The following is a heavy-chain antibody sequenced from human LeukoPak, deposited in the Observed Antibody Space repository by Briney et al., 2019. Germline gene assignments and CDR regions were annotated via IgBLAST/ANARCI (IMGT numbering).Heavy chain of an antibody. V-gene: IGHV1-46*01. CDR3: ARIHPYYYDSSGYYRY. J-gene: IGHJ4*02. D-gene: IGHD3-22*01. CDR1: GYTFTSYY. Sequence: GASVKVSCKASGYTFTSYYMHWVRQAPGQGLEWMGIINPSGGSTSYAQKFQGRVTMTRDTSISTAYMELSRLRSDDTAVYYCARIHPYYYDSSGYYRYWGQGTLVTVSS. CDR2: INPSGGST.